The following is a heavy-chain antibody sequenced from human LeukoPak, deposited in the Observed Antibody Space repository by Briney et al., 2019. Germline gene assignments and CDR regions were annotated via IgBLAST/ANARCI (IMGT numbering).Heavy chain of an antibody. CDR1: GFTFSSYA. CDR3: ARDHIAAGQDYYYYYGMDV. Sequence: GGSLRLSCAASGFTFSSYAMSWVRQAPGKGLEWVSAISGSGGSTYYADSVKGRFTISRDNSKNTLYLQMNSLRAEDTAVYYCARDHIAAGQDYYYYYGMDVWGQGTTVTVSS. D-gene: IGHD6-13*01. V-gene: IGHV3-23*01. J-gene: IGHJ6*02. CDR2: ISGSGGST.